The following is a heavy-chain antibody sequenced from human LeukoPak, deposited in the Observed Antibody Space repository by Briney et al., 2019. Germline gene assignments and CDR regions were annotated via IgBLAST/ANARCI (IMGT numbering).Heavy chain of an antibody. D-gene: IGHD3-10*01. CDR1: GYTFTGYY. V-gene: IGHV1-3*01. J-gene: IGHJ5*02. CDR2: INADNGNT. Sequence: ASVKVSCKASGYTFTGYYMHWVRQAPGQRLEWMGWINADNGNTKYSQKFQGRVTITRDTSASTAYMELSSLRSEDTAVYYCARVPVPRMVRDYGGYSWFDPWGQGTLVTVSS. CDR3: ARVPVPRMVRDYGGYSWFDP.